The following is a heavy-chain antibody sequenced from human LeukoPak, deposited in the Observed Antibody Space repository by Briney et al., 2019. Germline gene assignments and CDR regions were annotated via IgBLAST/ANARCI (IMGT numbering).Heavy chain of an antibody. Sequence: GGSLRLSCAASGFTFSSYAMHWVRQAPGKGLEWVAFIRYDGSNKYYADSVKGRFTISRDNSKNTLYLQMNSLRAEDTAVYYCAKPIVVVVAATPRPTWFDPWGQGTLVTVSS. CDR1: GFTFSSYA. D-gene: IGHD2-15*01. CDR3: AKPIVVVVAATPRPTWFDP. V-gene: IGHV3-30*02. CDR2: IRYDGSNK. J-gene: IGHJ5*02.